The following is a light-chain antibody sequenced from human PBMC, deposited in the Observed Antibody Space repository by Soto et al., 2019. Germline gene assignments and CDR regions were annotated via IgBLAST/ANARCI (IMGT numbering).Light chain of an antibody. Sequence: QSALTQPRSVSGSPGQSVTISCTGTSSDVGAYSYVSWYQQHPGKAPELMIYDVIKRPSGVPDRFSGSKSGNTASLTISGIQAEDGADYYCSSYADSYTLVFGGGTKLTVL. J-gene: IGLJ2*01. CDR3: SSYADSYTLV. CDR1: SSDVGAYSY. CDR2: DVI. V-gene: IGLV2-11*01.